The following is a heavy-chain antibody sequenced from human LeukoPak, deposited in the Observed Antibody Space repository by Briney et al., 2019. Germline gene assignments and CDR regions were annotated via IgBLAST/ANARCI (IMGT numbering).Heavy chain of an antibody. J-gene: IGHJ4*02. D-gene: IGHD3-10*01. CDR1: GFTFSRYW. Sequence: GGSLRLSCAASGFTFSRYWMSWVRQAPGKGLEWVSSIGSDGANTYQTDSVKGRFTTSRDNSKNTLYLQMNSLRVEDTAIYFCAKDYFNFQFLPFDSWGQGTLVAVSS. CDR2: IGSDGANT. V-gene: IGHV3-23*01. CDR3: AKDYFNFQFLPFDS.